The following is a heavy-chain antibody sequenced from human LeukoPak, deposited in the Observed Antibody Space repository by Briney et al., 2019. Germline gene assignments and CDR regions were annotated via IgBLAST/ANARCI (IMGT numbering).Heavy chain of an antibody. J-gene: IGHJ4*02. CDR3: ARANYYDISGYDY. CDR2: ISGSGGST. Sequence: GGSLRLSCVASGFTFSSYAMSWVRQAPGKGLEWVSVISGSGGSTYYADSVKGRFTISRDNSKNTLYLQMNSLRAEDTAVYYCARANYYDISGYDYWGQGTLVTVSS. CDR1: GFTFSSYA. D-gene: IGHD3-22*01. V-gene: IGHV3-23*01.